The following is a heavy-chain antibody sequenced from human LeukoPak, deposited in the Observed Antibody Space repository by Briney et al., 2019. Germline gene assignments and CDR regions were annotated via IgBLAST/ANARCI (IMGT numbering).Heavy chain of an antibody. J-gene: IGHJ3*02. Sequence: QPGGSLRLSCAASGFTFSSYAMSWVRQAPGKGLEWVSAISGSGGSTYYADSVKGRFTISRDNSKNTLYLQMNSLRAEDTAVYYCARDLSSSSLDVTTGAFDIWGQGTMVTVSS. V-gene: IGHV3-23*01. CDR1: GFTFSSYA. CDR2: ISGSGGST. CDR3: ARDLSSSSLDVTTGAFDI. D-gene: IGHD6-6*01.